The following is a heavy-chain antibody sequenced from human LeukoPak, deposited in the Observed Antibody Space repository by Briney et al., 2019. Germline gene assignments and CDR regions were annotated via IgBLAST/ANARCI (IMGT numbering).Heavy chain of an antibody. CDR3: ARVDDYSLPRTRSSNDY. CDR2: IYYSGST. J-gene: IGHJ4*02. Sequence: SETLSLTCTVSGGSISSGDYYWSWLRQPPGKGLEWIGYIYYSGSTYYNPSLKSRVTISVDTSKNQFSLKLSSVTAADTAVYYCARVDDYSLPRTRSSNDYWGQGTLVTVSS. CDR1: GGSISSGDYY. D-gene: IGHD4/OR15-4a*01. V-gene: IGHV4-30-4*01.